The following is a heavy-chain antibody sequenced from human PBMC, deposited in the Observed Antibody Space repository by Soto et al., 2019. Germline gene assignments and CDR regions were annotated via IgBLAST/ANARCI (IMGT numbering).Heavy chain of an antibody. CDR3: VRRIPDYYDSSGYPDY. D-gene: IGHD3-22*01. V-gene: IGHV4-39*01. J-gene: IGHJ4*02. Sequence: QLQLQESGPGLVKPSETLSLTCTVSGGSISSSSYYWGWIRQPPGKGLEWIGSIYYSGSTYYNPSLKSRVTISVDTSKNQFSLKLSSVTAADTAVYYCVRRIPDYYDSSGYPDYWGQGTLVTVSS. CDR1: GGSISSSSYY. CDR2: IYYSGST.